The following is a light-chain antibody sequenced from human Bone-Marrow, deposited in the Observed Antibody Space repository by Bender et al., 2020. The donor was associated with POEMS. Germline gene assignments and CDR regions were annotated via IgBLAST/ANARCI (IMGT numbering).Light chain of an antibody. CDR2: EGT. V-gene: IGLV2-23*01. Sequence: QSALTQPRSVSGSPGQSVTISCTGISSDVGHYSRVSWYQQHPGRAPKLMIFEGTKRPSGLSDRFSGSKSGNTASLTISGLQPEDEADYYCSFYGGRRALVFGGGTKLTVL. J-gene: IGLJ3*02. CDR1: SSDVGHYSR. CDR3: SFYGGRRALV.